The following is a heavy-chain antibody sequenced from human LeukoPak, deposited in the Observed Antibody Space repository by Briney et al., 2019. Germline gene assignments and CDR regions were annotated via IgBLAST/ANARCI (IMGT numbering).Heavy chain of an antibody. V-gene: IGHV3-74*01. D-gene: IGHD6-19*01. CDR3: ATKQWMAPPPDS. Sequence: GGSLRLTCAASGFTFSKYWMLWVRQAPGKGLESVSRINTDGTVTTYADSVKGRFTVSRDNADNTMFLQMNSVRDEDTAVYYCATKQWMAPPPDSWGQGTPVTVSS. CDR1: GFTFSKYW. CDR2: INTDGTVT. J-gene: IGHJ4*02.